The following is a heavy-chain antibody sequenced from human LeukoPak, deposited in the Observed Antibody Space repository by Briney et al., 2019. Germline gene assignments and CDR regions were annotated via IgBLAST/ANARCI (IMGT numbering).Heavy chain of an antibody. CDR3: AASGSIADPYYFDY. CDR2: IIPIFGTA. Sequence: ASVKVSCKASGGTFSSYAISWVRQAPGQGLEWMGGIIPIFGTANYAQKFQGRVTITADKSTSTAYMELSSLRSEDTAVYYCAASGSIADPYYFDYWGQGTLVTVSS. V-gene: IGHV1-69*06. CDR1: GGTFSSYA. J-gene: IGHJ4*02. D-gene: IGHD6-6*01.